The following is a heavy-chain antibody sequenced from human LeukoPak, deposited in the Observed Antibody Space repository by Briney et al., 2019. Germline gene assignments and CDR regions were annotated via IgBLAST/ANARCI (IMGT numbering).Heavy chain of an antibody. CDR3: AKDMFVVVPAAMPDY. V-gene: IGHV3-9*01. CDR2: ISWNSGSI. Sequence: GGSLRLSRAASGFTFDDYAMHWVRQAPGKGLEWVSGISWNSGSIGYADSVKGRFTISRDNAKNSLYLQMNSLRAEDTALYYCAKDMFVVVPAAMPDYWGQGTLVTVSS. D-gene: IGHD2-2*01. CDR1: GFTFDDYA. J-gene: IGHJ4*02.